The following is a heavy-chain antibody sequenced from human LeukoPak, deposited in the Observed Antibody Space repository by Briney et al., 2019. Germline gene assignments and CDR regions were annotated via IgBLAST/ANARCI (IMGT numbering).Heavy chain of an antibody. J-gene: IGHJ4*02. CDR1: GGSISSYS. Sequence: SETLSLTCTVSGGSISSYSWSWIRQPAGKGLEWIGRIYTTGSTNYNPSLKSRVTLSVDTSKNQFSLKLSSVTAADTAVYYCARDSRGSGWFFDYWGQGTLVTVSP. D-gene: IGHD6-19*01. CDR3: ARDSRGSGWFFDY. V-gene: IGHV4-4*07. CDR2: IYTTGST.